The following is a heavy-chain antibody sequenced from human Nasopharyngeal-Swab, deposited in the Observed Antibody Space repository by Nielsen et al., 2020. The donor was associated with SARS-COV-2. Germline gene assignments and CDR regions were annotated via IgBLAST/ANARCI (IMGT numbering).Heavy chain of an antibody. Sequence: VRQAPGKGLVWVSRINSDGSSTSYADSVKGRFTISRDNAKNSLYLQMNSLRAEDTALYHCARVSRCSGGSCYFSFDIWGQGTMVTVSS. D-gene: IGHD2-15*01. V-gene: IGHV3-74*01. CDR2: INSDGSST. J-gene: IGHJ3*02. CDR3: ARVSRCSGGSCYFSFDI.